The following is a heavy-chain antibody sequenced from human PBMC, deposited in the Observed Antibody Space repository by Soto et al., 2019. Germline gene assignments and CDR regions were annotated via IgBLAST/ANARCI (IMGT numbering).Heavy chain of an antibody. D-gene: IGHD3-3*01. J-gene: IGHJ4*02. CDR3: ARGGVSTRTFDY. CDR2: IYPSDSDT. CDR1: VYNFAGYW. Sequence: GESLKISCKGSVYNFAGYWIAWVRQMPGKGLELMGIIYPSDSDTRYSPSFQGQVTISADKSISSAYLQWSSLRASDTAMYYCARGGVSTRTFDYWGQGTPVTVS. V-gene: IGHV5-51*01.